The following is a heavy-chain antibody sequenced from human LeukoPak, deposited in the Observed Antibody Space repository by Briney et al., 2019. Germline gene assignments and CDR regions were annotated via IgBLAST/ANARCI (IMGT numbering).Heavy chain of an antibody. Sequence: ASVKVSCKASGYTFISYGISWVRQAPGQGLEWMGWISAYNGNTDYAQNLQGRVTMTTDTSASTAYMELSSLRSEDTAVYYCAREPLYDILTVPDYWGQGTLVTVSS. J-gene: IGHJ4*02. CDR1: GYTFISYG. D-gene: IGHD3-9*01. CDR3: AREPLYDILTVPDY. V-gene: IGHV1-18*01. CDR2: ISAYNGNT.